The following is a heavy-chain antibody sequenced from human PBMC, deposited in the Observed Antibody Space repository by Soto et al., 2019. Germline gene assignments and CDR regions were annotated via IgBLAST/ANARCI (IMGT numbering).Heavy chain of an antibody. CDR3: IRDGDYYYGMDV. Sequence: SETLSLTCTVSGGSISSGGYYWSWIRQHPGKGLEWIGYIYYSGSTYYNPSLKSRVTISVDTSKNQFSLKLSSVTAADTAVYYCIRDGDYYYGMDVWGQGTTVTVS. D-gene: IGHD3-16*01. J-gene: IGHJ6*02. V-gene: IGHV4-39*02. CDR2: IYYSGST. CDR1: GGSISSGGYY.